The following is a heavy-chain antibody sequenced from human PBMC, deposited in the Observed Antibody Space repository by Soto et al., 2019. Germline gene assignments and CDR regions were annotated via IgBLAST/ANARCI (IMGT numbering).Heavy chain of an antibody. J-gene: IGHJ4*02. CDR1: GGSFSGYY. CDR2: INHSGST. Sequence: QVQLQQWGAGLLKPSETLSLTCAVYGGSFSGYYWSWIRQPPGKGLEWIGEINHSGSTNYNPSLNSRVTISVDTSKNQFSLKLSSVTAADTAVYYCARNYALYYYGSGSYSYWGQGTLVTVSS. D-gene: IGHD3-10*01. CDR3: ARNYALYYYGSGSYSY. V-gene: IGHV4-34*01.